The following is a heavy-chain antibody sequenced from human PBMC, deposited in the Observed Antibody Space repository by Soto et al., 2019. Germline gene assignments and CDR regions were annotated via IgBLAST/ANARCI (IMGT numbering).Heavy chain of an antibody. J-gene: IGHJ6*02. CDR1: GFTFSSYA. CDR3: ATDTSTWCGGLDYYAMDV. V-gene: IGHV3-23*01. CDR2: ISSSGSST. D-gene: IGHD6-13*01. Sequence: EVQLLESGGGLVQPGGSLRLSCAASGFTFSSYAMSWVRQAPGKGLEWVSAISSSGSSTYYADSVKGRFTISRDNSKNTLYLQMNSLRAEDTAVYYCATDTSTWCGGLDYYAMDVWGQGTTVTVS.